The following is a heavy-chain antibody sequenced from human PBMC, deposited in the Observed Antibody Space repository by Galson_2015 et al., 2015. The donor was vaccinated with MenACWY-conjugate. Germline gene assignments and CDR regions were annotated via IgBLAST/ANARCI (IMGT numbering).Heavy chain of an antibody. D-gene: IGHD2-15*01. J-gene: IGHJ5*02. CDR2: IKCRTDGGTT. Sequence: SLRLSCAPSGLTFSNVWMSWVRQAPGKGLEWVARIKCRTDGGTTDYATPVKGRFTILRDDSAKTLYLQMNSLKIEDTAMYFCTRDRDVGGSRWLFDPWGQGTLVTVSS. CDR3: TRDRDVGGSRWLFDP. V-gene: IGHV3-15*01. CDR1: GLTFSNVW.